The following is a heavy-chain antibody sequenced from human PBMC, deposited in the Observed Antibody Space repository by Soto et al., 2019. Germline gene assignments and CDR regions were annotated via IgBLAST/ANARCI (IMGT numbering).Heavy chain of an antibody. CDR3: AIFGGRWFDS. CDR1: GGSISSDY. Sequence: QVQLQESGPSLVKPSETLSLTCTDSGGSISSDYWSWIRQPPGKGLEWIGYIYYSGITNYNPSLKLRVTISGHTSMYVFRLNLSSVSAADTVVYFCAIFGGRWFDSWGQGTLVTVSS. J-gene: IGHJ5*01. V-gene: IGHV4-59*01. D-gene: IGHD3-3*01. CDR2: IYYSGIT.